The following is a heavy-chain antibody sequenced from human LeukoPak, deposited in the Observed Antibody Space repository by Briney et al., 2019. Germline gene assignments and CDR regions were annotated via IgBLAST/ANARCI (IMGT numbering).Heavy chain of an antibody. D-gene: IGHD3-3*01. J-gene: IGHJ4*02. Sequence: GGSLRLSCAASGFTFSNYWMRWIRQVPGKGLVWVSHIKYDGSATNYADSVKGRFTISRDNAKNTLYLQMNSLRAEDTAVYYCVSGSLQSGYNFDYWGQGALVTVSS. CDR3: VSGSLQSGYNFDY. CDR2: IKYDGSAT. V-gene: IGHV3-74*01. CDR1: GFTFSNYW.